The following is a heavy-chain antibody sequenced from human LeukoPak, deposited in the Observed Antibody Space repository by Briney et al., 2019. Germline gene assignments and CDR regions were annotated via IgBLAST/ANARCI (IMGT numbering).Heavy chain of an antibody. D-gene: IGHD2-2*01. V-gene: IGHV3-23*01. CDR3: AKDRNQLPIDY. CDR1: GFTFSSYA. Sequence: GGSLRLSYAASGFTFSSYAMSWVRQAPGKGLGWVSAISGSGGSTYYADSVKGRFTISRDNSKNTLYLQMNSLRAEDTAVYYCAKDRNQLPIDYWGQGTLVTVSS. CDR2: ISGSGGST. J-gene: IGHJ4*02.